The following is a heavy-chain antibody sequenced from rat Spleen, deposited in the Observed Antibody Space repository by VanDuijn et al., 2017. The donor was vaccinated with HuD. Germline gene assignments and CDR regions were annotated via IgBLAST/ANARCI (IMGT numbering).Heavy chain of an antibody. Sequence: EVQLVESGGGLIQPGRSLKLSCAASGFTFSDYYMAWVRQAPTKGLEWVASIGPSGDSTYYRDSVKGRFTISRDNAKSTLYLQMNSLRSEDTATYYCTRDNVYYGLLGVMDAWGQGASVTVSS. D-gene: IGHD1-6*01. CDR2: IGPSGDST. V-gene: IGHV5-27*01. CDR3: TRDNVYYGLLGVMDA. J-gene: IGHJ4*01. CDR1: GFTFSDYY.